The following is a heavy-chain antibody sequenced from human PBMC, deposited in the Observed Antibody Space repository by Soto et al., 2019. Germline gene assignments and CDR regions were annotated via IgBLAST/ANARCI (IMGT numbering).Heavy chain of an antibody. CDR2: IDTRGST. V-gene: IGHV4-4*07. Sequence: PSETLSLTCTVSGGSISSYYWRWIRQPAGKGLERIGLIDTRGSTNYNPSLKNRVTMSVDTSKNQFSLKLSSVTAADRAVYYCAREPRIPTFGVVSRYGLDIWGQGTTVTASS. D-gene: IGHD3-3*01. J-gene: IGHJ6*01. CDR1: GGSISSYY. CDR3: AREPRIPTFGVVSRYGLDI.